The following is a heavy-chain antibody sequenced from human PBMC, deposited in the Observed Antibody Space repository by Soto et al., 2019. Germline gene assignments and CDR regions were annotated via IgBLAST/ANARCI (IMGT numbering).Heavy chain of an antibody. D-gene: IGHD4-17*01. CDR3: TTFTTVTTMYYYGMDV. CDR2: IKSRTDGGTT. CDR1: GFTFSNAW. J-gene: IGHJ6*02. Sequence: PGGSLRLSCAASGFTFSNAWMNWVRQAPGKGLEWVGRIKSRTDGGTTDYAAPVKGRFTISRDDSKNTLYLQMNSLKTEDTAVYYCTTFTTVTTMYYYGMDVWGQGTTVTVSS. V-gene: IGHV3-15*07.